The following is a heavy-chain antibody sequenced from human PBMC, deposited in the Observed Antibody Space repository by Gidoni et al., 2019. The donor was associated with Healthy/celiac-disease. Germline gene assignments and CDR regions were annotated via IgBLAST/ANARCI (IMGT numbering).Heavy chain of an antibody. CDR2: IYYSAST. D-gene: IGHD4-17*01. J-gene: IGHJ3*02. CDR1: GGSFSSGGYY. CDR3: ASFYGDYHGGAFDI. V-gene: IGHV4-31*03. Sequence: QVQLQESGPALVKLSQTLSLTRPLSGGSFSSGGYYWSWSRQHPWKGLEWIGYIYYSASTYYTPSLKSRVTISVDTSKNQFSLKLSSVTAADTAVYYCASFYGDYHGGAFDIWGQGTMVTVSS.